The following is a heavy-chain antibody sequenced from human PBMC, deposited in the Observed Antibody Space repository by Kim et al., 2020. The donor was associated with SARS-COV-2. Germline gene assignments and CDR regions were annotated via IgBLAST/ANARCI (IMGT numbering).Heavy chain of an antibody. D-gene: IGHD3-22*01. CDR1: GGSISSSSYY. J-gene: IGHJ4*02. CDR3: AREDYYDSSGYYYVDY. CDR2: IYYSGST. Sequence: SETLSLTCTVSGGSISSSSYYWGWIRQPPGKGLEWIGSIYYSGSTYYNPSLKSRVTISVDTSKNQFSLKLSSVTAADTAVYYCAREDYYDSSGYYYVDYWGQGTLVTVSS. V-gene: IGHV4-39*02.